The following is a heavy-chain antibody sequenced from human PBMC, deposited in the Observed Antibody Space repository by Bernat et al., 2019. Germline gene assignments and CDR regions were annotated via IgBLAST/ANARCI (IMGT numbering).Heavy chain of an antibody. D-gene: IGHD2-15*01. CDR3: ARGVRYCNGGSCYVYGYYYYYYMDV. CDR2: INHSGST. CDR1: GGSFSGYY. V-gene: IGHV4-34*01. Sequence: QVQLQQWGAGLLKPSETLSLTCAVYGGSFSGYYWSWIRQPPGKGLEWIGEINHSGSTNYNPSLKSRVTISVDTSKNQFSLKLSSVTAADTAVYYCARGVRYCNGGSCYVYGYYYYYYMDVWGKGTTVTVSS. J-gene: IGHJ6*03.